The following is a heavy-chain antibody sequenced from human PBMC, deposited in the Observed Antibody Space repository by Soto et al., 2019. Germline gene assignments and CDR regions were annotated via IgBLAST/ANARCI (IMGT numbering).Heavy chain of an antibody. V-gene: IGHV1-18*01. Sequence: ASVKVSCKASGYTFTSYGISWVRQAPGQGLEWMGWISAYNGNTNYAQKLQGRVTMTTATSTSTAYMELRSLRSDDTAVYYCARYSSSWPGGDAFDIWGQGTMVTVSS. D-gene: IGHD6-13*01. CDR2: ISAYNGNT. J-gene: IGHJ3*02. CDR1: GYTFTSYG. CDR3: ARYSSSWPGGDAFDI.